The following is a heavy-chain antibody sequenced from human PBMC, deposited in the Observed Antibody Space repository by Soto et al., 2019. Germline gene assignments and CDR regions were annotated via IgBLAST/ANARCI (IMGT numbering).Heavy chain of an antibody. V-gene: IGHV3-48*03. Sequence: GGSLRLSCAASGFTFSSYEMDWVRQAPGKGLEWVAYISSSGTILYADSVEGRFTISRDNADNSLYLQMNSLRAEDTAVYYCTKEKSVMYSGYDAFDIWGRGTMVT. CDR1: GFTFSSYE. CDR2: ISSSGTI. D-gene: IGHD5-12*01. J-gene: IGHJ3*02. CDR3: TKEKSVMYSGYDAFDI.